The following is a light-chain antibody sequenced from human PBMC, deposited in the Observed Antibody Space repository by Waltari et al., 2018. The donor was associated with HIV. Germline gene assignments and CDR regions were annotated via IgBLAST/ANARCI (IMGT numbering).Light chain of an antibody. CDR2: AAS. CDR1: QSISSY. Sequence: DIQITQSPSSLSASVGDRVTITCRASQSISSYLNWYQQKPGKAPKLLIYAASSLQSGVPSRFSGSGSGTDFTLTISSLQPEDFATYYCQQSYSTFTWTFGQGTKVEIK. V-gene: IGKV1-39*01. CDR3: QQSYSTFTWT. J-gene: IGKJ1*01.